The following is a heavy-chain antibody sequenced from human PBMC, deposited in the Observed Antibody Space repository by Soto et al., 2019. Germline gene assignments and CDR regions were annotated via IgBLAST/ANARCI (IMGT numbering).Heavy chain of an antibody. CDR2: ISSSSDNI. D-gene: IGHD2-2*01. CDR3: ARDKGYCSSTSCYYDYYMDV. Sequence: EVQLVESGGGLVQPGGSQRLSCAASGFVFSSYHMNWVRQAPGKGLEWISYISSSSDNIYYADSVRGRFTISRDNAKNSLYRQMNSLRAEDTAVYYCARDKGYCSSTSCYYDYYMDVWGKGTTVTVSS. CDR1: GFVFSSYH. V-gene: IGHV3-48*01. J-gene: IGHJ6*03.